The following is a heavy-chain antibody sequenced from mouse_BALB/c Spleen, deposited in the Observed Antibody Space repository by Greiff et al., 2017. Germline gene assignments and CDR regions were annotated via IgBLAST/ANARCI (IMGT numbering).Heavy chain of an antibody. J-gene: IGHJ2*01. CDR2: ISSGSSTI. CDR1: GFTFSSFG. D-gene: IGHD1-1*01. V-gene: IGHV5-17*02. Sequence: EVQVVESGGGLVQPGGSRKLSFAASGFTFSSFGMHWVRQAPEKGLEWVAYISSGSSTIYYADTVKGRFTISRDNPKNTLFLQMTSLRSEDTAMYYCARSGSSYYYFDYWGQGTTLTVSS. CDR3: ARSGSSYYYFDY.